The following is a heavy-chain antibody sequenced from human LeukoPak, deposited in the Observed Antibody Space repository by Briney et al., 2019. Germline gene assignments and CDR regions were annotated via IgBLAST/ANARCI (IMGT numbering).Heavy chain of an antibody. CDR3: AREALLWFGELGAGAFDI. D-gene: IGHD3-10*01. V-gene: IGHV4-30-4*01. J-gene: IGHJ3*02. Sequence: KPSETLSLTCTVSGGSISSGDYYWSWIRQPPGKGLEWIGYIYYSGSTYYNPSLKSRVTISVDTSKNQFSLKLSSVTAADTAVYYCAREALLWFGELGAGAFDIWGQGTMVTVSS. CDR1: GGSISSGDYY. CDR2: IYYSGST.